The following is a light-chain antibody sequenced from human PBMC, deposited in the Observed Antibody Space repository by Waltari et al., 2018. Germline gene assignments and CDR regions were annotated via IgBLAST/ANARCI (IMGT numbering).Light chain of an antibody. CDR1: QTIRTTY. J-gene: IGKJ4*01. CDR2: GAF. V-gene: IGKV3-20*01. CDR3: QQYDISPLT. Sequence: EIVLTQSPGTLSLSPGEGATVSCRTSQTIRTTYLAWYQQKPGQVPTLLIYGAFSRATGIPDRFTGSRSGTDFSLTISSLEPEDFATSYCQQYDISPLTFGGGTKVEIK.